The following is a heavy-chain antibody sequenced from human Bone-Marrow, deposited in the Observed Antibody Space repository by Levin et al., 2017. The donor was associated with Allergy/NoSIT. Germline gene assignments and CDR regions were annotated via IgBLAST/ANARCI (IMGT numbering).Heavy chain of an antibody. J-gene: IGHJ4*02. V-gene: IGHV3-48*03. CDR1: GFSFSNYE. CDR2: ISSSSSTV. Sequence: GGSLRLSCAASGFSFSNYEMNWVRQGPGRGLEWISYISSSSSTVYHADSVKGRFTISRDNANNSLSLQLNSLRVEDTGIYYCARPRSGSYFPYFYYWGQGTLVTVSS. D-gene: IGHD1-26*01. CDR3: ARPRSGSYFPYFYY.